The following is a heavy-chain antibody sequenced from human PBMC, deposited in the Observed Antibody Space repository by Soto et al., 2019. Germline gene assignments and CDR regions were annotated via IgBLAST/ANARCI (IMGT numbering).Heavy chain of an antibody. CDR1: GGSISSYY. J-gene: IGHJ5*02. D-gene: IGHD2-2*01. Sequence: QVQLQESGPGLVKPSETLSLTCTVSGGSISSYYWSWIRQPPGKGLEWIGYIYYSGSTNYNPSLKSRVTISVATSKNQFSLKLSSVTAADTAVYYCARGLGYCSSNSCYGENWFDPWCQGTLVTVSS. CDR2: IYYSGST. CDR3: ARGLGYCSSNSCYGENWFDP. V-gene: IGHV4-59*08.